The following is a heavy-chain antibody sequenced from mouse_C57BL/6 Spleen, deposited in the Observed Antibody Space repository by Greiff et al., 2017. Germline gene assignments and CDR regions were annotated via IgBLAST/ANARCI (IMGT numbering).Heavy chain of an antibody. Sequence: QVQLQQSVAELVKPGASVKISCKASGYAFSSYWMNWVKQRHGKGLEWIGQIYPGDGDTNYNGKFKGKATQTADKSSSTAYMQLSSLTSEDSAVYFCSREEYSNYGYWGQGTTLTVSS. CDR3: SREEYSNYGY. CDR1: GYAFSSYW. V-gene: IGHV1-80*01. J-gene: IGHJ2*01. D-gene: IGHD2-5*01. CDR2: IYPGDGDT.